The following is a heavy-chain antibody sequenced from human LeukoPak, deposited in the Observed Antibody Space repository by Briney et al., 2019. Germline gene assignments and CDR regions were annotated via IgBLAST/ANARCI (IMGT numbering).Heavy chain of an antibody. J-gene: IGHJ5*02. CDR1: GCTFTSYD. CDR3: ARGVDSSGQPP. D-gene: IGHD3-22*01. CDR2: MNPNSGNT. Sequence: ASVKVSCKASGCTFTSYDINWVRQATGQGLEWMGWMNPNSGNTGYAQKFQGRVTITRNTSISTAYMELSSLRSEDTAVYYCARGVDSSGQPPWGQGTLVTVSS. V-gene: IGHV1-8*03.